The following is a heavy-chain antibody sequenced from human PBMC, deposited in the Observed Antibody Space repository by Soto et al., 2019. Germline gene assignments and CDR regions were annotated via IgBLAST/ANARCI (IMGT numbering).Heavy chain of an antibody. J-gene: IGHJ4*02. V-gene: IGHV4-34*01. Sequence: SETLSLTCAVYGGSFSGYCWTWIRQPPGKGLEWIGEINHSGSTNYNPSLKSRVTISVDTSKNQFSLKLTSVTAADTAVYFCARGGYWTFDYWGQGPLVTVSS. D-gene: IGHD2-15*01. CDR2: INHSGST. CDR1: GGSFSGYC. CDR3: ARGGYWTFDY.